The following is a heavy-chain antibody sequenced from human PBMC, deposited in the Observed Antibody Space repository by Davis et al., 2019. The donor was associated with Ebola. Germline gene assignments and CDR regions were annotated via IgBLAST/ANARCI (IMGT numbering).Heavy chain of an antibody. V-gene: IGHV3-9*01. CDR3: AKGAYGSGSSKLDY. CDR2: LNWNSDRI. Sequence: SLKISCATSGFTFGDYAMHWVRQGPGKGLEWVSGLNWNSDRIGYADSVKGRFTITRDNAKNALYLQMNSLRVEDTALYYCAKGAYGSGSSKLDYWGRGTLVTVSS. J-gene: IGHJ4*02. D-gene: IGHD3-10*01. CDR1: GFTFGDYA.